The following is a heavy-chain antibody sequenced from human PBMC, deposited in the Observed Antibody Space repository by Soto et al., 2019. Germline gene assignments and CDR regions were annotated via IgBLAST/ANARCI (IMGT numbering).Heavy chain of an antibody. CDR1: GYTFTSYA. CDR3: ARDFYYSSNWFDP. CDR2: INAGNGNT. V-gene: IGHV1-3*01. D-gene: IGHD3-22*01. J-gene: IGHJ5*02. Sequence: GXSVKVSCEASGYTFTSYAMHLVRQAPGQRLEWMGWINAGNGNTKYSQKFQGRVTITRDASASTAYMELSSLRSEDTAVYYCARDFYYSSNWFDPWGQGTLVTVSS.